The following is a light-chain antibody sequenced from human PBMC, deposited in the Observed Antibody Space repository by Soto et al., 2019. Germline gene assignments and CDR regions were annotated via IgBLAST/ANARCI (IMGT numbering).Light chain of an antibody. CDR3: QPYNDVWT. V-gene: IGKV1-5*03. CDR1: QNIYSW. J-gene: IGKJ1*01. CDR2: KVS. Sequence: DTQMTQSPPTLSASVGDRVTITCRASQNIYSWLAWYQQKPGKAPRLLIYKVSTLESGVPSRFSGSGSGTEFTLTISSLQPDDFATYYCQPYNDVWTFGQGTKVEIK.